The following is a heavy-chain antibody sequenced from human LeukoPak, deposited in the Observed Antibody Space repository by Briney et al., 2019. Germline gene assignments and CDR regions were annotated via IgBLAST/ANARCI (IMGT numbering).Heavy chain of an antibody. CDR1: GDSVSSNSVT. CDR2: TYYWSQWKT. V-gene: IGHV6-1*01. J-gene: IGHJ4*02. CDR3: ARATSMNFDY. Sequence: SQTLSLTCAISGDSVSSNSVTWNWIRQSPSRGLEWLGRTYYWSQWKTDYSASVKSRIAVTPDTSKNQFSLQLNSVTPEDTAVYYCARATSMNFDYWGQGALVSVSS.